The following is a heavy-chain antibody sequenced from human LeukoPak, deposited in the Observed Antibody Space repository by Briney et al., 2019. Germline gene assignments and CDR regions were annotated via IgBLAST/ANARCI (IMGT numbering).Heavy chain of an antibody. V-gene: IGHV1-69*06. CDR3: ARGRGIAAAGTFGY. Sequence: ASVKVSCKTSGDTFTTYAIIWVRQAPGQGLEWMGGIIPMFGTPNYAQRLQGRVTITADKSTKTAYMELSSLRSEDTAVYYCARGRGIAAAGTFGYWGQGTLVTVSS. CDR1: GDTFTTYA. CDR2: IIPMFGTP. J-gene: IGHJ4*02. D-gene: IGHD6-13*01.